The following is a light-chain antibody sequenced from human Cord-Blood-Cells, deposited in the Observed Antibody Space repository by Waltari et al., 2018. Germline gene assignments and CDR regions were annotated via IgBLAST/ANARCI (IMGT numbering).Light chain of an antibody. V-gene: IGKV1-9*01. J-gene: IGKJ1*01. Sequence: DIQLTQSPPFLSASVGDRVTITCRDSQGISSSLAWYQQKPGKAPKLLIYAASTLQSGVPSRFSGSGSGTEFTLTISSLHPEDFATYYCQQLNSYPRTFGQGTKVEIK. CDR3: QQLNSYPRT. CDR1: QGISSS. CDR2: AAS.